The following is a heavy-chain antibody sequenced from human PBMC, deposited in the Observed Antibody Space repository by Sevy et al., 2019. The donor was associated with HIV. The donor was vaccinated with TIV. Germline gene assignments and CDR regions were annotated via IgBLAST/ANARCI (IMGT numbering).Heavy chain of an antibody. CDR2: IYYSGST. D-gene: IGHD1-20*01. Sequence: SETLSLTCSVSGGSMNIYYWSWIRQPPGQGLQWIGFIYYSGSTNYNPSLKSRVTISVDTSKNQFSLKLSSVIAADTAVYYCARVGFNWNDVDYWGQGTLVTVSS. V-gene: IGHV4-59*01. J-gene: IGHJ4*02. CDR3: ARVGFNWNDVDY. CDR1: GGSMNIYY.